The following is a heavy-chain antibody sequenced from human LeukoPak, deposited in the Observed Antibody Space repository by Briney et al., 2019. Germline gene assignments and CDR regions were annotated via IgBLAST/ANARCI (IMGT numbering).Heavy chain of an antibody. CDR1: GFTFSIYG. CDR2: IRYDGSNE. V-gene: IGHV3-30*02. J-gene: IGHJ3*02. Sequence: PGGSLRLSCAASGFTFSIYGMHWVRQAPGKGLQWVAFIRYDGSNEYQAESVKGRFTISRDNSKNTLYLQMNSLRAEDTAVYYCAKDRGGDCSSTSCPARDVFDIWGQGTMVTV. D-gene: IGHD2-2*01. CDR3: AKDRGGDCSSTSCPARDVFDI.